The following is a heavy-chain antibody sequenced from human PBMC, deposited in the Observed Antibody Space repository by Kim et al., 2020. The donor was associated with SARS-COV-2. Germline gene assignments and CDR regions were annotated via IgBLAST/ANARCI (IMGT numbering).Heavy chain of an antibody. CDR1: GFTLGDFS. Sequence: GGSLRLSCTASGFTLGDFSTSWFRRAPGKGLEWVGLIKRRGYGTIPEYAASVKDRFVISRDDSKNTAYLQMNTLESEDTALYLCARDLSDYYLPSYWYFDLWGRGTLVTVSS. J-gene: IGHJ2*01. CDR2: IKRRGYGTIP. CDR3: ARDLSDYYLPSYWYFDL. D-gene: IGHD3-22*01. V-gene: IGHV3-49*03.